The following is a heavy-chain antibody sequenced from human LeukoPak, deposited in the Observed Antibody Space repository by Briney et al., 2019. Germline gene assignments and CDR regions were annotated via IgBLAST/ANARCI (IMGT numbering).Heavy chain of an antibody. CDR2: IYSSGTT. V-gene: IGHV4-39*01. J-gene: IGHJ4*02. D-gene: IGHD4-17*01. CDR1: GVSISTSSYY. CDR3: ARRDYSDPDY. Sequence: SETLSLTCTVSGVSISTSSYYWDWLRQPPGKGLEWIASIYSSGTTYYNPSLKSRVSISVDTSNNQISLKLSSVTAADTGVYYCARRDYSDPDYWGQGTLVAVSS.